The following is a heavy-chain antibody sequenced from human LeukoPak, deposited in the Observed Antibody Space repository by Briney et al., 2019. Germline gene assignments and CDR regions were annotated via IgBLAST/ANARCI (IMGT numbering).Heavy chain of an antibody. CDR2: IYYSGST. CDR1: GGSLTSGTYY. Sequence: PSETLSLTCTVSGGSLTSGTYYWSWIRQPPGKGLEWIGYIYYSGSTNYNPSLKSRVTISVDTSKNQFSLKLSSVTAADTAVYYCARRGYDILTGSFYYGMDVWGQGTTVTVSS. V-gene: IGHV4-61*01. D-gene: IGHD3-9*01. J-gene: IGHJ6*02. CDR3: ARRGYDILTGSFYYGMDV.